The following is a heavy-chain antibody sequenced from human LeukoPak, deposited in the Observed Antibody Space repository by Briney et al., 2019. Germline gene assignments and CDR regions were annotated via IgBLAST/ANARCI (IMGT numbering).Heavy chain of an antibody. J-gene: IGHJ4*02. CDR2: IYYSGST. CDR3: ASEGYASLEHYFDY. Sequence: SETLSLTCTVSGGSISSSSYYWGWIRQPPGKGLEWIGSIYYSGSTYYNPSLKSRVTISVDTSKNQFSLKPSSVTAADTAVYYCASEGYASLEHYFDYWGQGTLVTVSS. V-gene: IGHV4-39*07. CDR1: GGSISSSSYY. D-gene: IGHD1-1*01.